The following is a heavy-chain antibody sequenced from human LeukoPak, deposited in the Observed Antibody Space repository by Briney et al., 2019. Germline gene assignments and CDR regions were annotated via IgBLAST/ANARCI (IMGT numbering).Heavy chain of an antibody. V-gene: IGHV3-23*01. D-gene: IGHD3-10*01. J-gene: IGHJ4*02. CDR2: ISIGTGST. CDR3: AKSGRATDY. Sequence: EGSLRLSCVASGLTFSNYVMNWVRQAPGKGLQWVASISIGTGSTYYADFVKGRFTISRDTSRNTLYLQMNSLEIEDTAVYYCAKSGRATDYWGQGTLVTVPS. CDR1: GLTFSNYV.